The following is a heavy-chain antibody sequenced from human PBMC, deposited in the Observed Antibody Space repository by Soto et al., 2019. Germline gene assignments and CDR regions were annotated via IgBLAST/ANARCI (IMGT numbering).Heavy chain of an antibody. J-gene: IGHJ5*02. CDR1: GFTFSSYA. Sequence: QVQLVESGGGVVQPGRSLRLSCAASGFTFSSYAMHWVRQAPGKGLERVAVISYDGSDSYYADSVKGRFTISRDNSKNTLYLQMNSLRAEDTAVYYCARAGGWTRRGWFDPWGQGTLVTVSS. D-gene: IGHD6-19*01. CDR3: ARAGGWTRRGWFDP. V-gene: IGHV3-30-3*01. CDR2: ISYDGSDS.